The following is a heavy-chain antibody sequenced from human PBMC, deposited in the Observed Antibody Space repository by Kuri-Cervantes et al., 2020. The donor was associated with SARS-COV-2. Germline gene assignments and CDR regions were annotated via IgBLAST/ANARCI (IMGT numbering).Heavy chain of an antibody. J-gene: IGHJ6*02. CDR1: GGSFSGYY. Sequence: SETLSLTCAVYGGSFSGYYWSWIRQPPGKGLEWIGEINHSGSTNYNPSLKSRVTISVDTSKNQFSLKLSSVTAADTAVYYCARDPYNYDFWSAHYYYGMDVWGQGTTVTVSS. V-gene: IGHV4-34*01. D-gene: IGHD3-3*01. CDR3: ARDPYNYDFWSAHYYYGMDV. CDR2: INHSGST.